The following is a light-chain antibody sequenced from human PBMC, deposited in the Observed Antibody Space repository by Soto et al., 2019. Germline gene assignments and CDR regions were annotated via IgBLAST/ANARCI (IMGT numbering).Light chain of an antibody. V-gene: IGKV1-39*01. J-gene: IGKJ5*01. CDR3: QQSYNTPVT. CDR2: AAS. Sequence: DIQMTQSLPTLSASVGDRVTITGQASQDIGNFLSWYQQKTGKAPKLLIYAASSLQSGVPSRFSGRGSWTDFTLPLTSLRTEDFSTYWCQQSYNTPVTFGQGTRLEIK. CDR1: QDIGNF.